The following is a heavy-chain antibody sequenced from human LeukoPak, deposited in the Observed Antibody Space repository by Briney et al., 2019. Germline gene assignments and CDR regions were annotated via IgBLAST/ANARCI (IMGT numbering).Heavy chain of an antibody. CDR2: INWNGGST. D-gene: IGHD3-22*01. Sequence: GGSLRLSCAAPGFTFDDYGMSWVRQAPGKGLEWVSGINWNGGSTGYADSVKGRFTISRDNAKNSLYLQMNSLRAEDTALYHCARGTGDNYYDSSGFDYWGQGTLVTVSS. V-gene: IGHV3-20*01. J-gene: IGHJ4*02. CDR3: ARGTGDNYYDSSGFDY. CDR1: GFTFDDYG.